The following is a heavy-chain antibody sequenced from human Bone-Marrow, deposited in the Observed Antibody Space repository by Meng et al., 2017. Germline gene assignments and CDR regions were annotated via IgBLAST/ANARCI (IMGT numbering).Heavy chain of an antibody. Sequence: QVQLRQWGAGLLKPSETLSLTCAVYGGSFSGFYWNWFRQPPGKGLEWIAEINHSGSTNINPSLKSRVTILADTSKNQFSLKVRSVTAADTAVYYYAREAYSTSLSSATGFDYWGQGTLVTVSS. J-gene: IGHJ4*02. D-gene: IGHD6-13*01. CDR1: GGSFSGFY. CDR2: INHSGST. V-gene: IGHV4-34*01. CDR3: AREAYSTSLSSATGFDY.